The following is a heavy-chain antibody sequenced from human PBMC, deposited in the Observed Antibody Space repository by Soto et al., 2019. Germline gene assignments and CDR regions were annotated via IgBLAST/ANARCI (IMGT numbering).Heavy chain of an antibody. CDR1: GFIFSSYA. V-gene: IGHV3-23*01. J-gene: IGHJ3*02. CDR2: ISGSGTTA. Sequence: EVQLLESGGGLVQPGGSLRLSCAASGFIFSSYAMSWVRQAPGKGLEWVSAISGSGTTAYYADSVKGRFTFSRDNSKKTMYLQMTSLRAEDTAVYYCAKTTDGWFSAFEIWGQGTIVTVSS. D-gene: IGHD6-19*01. CDR3: AKTTDGWFSAFEI.